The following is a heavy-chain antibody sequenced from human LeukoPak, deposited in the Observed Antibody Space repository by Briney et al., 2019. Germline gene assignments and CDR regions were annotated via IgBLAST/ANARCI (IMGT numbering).Heavy chain of an antibody. J-gene: IGHJ5*02. V-gene: IGHV1-69*13. CDR2: VIPILATA. Sequence: GASVKVSCKASGGSFSNYTISWVRQAPGQGLEWMGGVIPILATANYAHNQGRVTITADESASTVYMDLRSLRSEDTAVYYCARDLTPTIVVAVSWFDPWGQGTLVTVSS. CDR3: ARDLTPTIVVAVSWFDP. D-gene: IGHD2-2*01. CDR1: GGSFSNYT.